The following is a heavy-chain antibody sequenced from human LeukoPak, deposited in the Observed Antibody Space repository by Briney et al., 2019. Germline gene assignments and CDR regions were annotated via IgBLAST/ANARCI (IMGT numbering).Heavy chain of an antibody. J-gene: IGHJ4*02. CDR1: GFTFSSYA. CDR2: ISGSGGST. D-gene: IGHD6-13*01. Sequence: GGSLRLSCAGSGFTFSSYAMSWVRQAPGKGLEWVSAISGSGGSTYHADSVKGRFTISRDNSKNTLYLQMNSLRAEDTAVYYCATPGDSSSWYYFDYWGQGTLVTVSS. CDR3: ATPGDSSSWYYFDY. V-gene: IGHV3-23*01.